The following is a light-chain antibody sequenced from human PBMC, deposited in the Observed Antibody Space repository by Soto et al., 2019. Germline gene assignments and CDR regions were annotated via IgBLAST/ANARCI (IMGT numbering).Light chain of an antibody. CDR1: QSLLHSDGKTF. CDR2: EVS. CDR3: LQSTDWPHT. J-gene: IGKJ4*01. Sequence: DMVINQTPLSLSVTPGQPASISCKSSQSLLHSDGKTFFYWYLQRPGQPPQLLIYEVSNRFSGVPDRFSGSGSGTDFTLKISRVEAEDVGVYYCLQSTDWPHTFGGGTKVDIK. V-gene: IGKV2D-29*01.